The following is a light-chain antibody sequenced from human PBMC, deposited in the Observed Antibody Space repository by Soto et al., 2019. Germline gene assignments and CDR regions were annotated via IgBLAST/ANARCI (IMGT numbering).Light chain of an antibody. CDR1: QSVSSNY. Sequence: EIVLTQSPGTLSLSPGERATLSCRASQSVSSNYLAWYQQKPGQAPRLHIYGASSRATGIPDRFSGSGSGTDFTLTISRLEPEDFAVYYCQQYGSSPPCTFGQGTKLEIK. V-gene: IGKV3-20*01. CDR2: GAS. CDR3: QQYGSSPPCT. J-gene: IGKJ2*02.